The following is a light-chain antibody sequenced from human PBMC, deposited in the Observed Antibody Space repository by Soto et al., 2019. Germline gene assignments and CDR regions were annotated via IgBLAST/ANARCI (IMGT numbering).Light chain of an antibody. CDR1: QSVGNF. J-gene: IGKJ1*01. CDR3: QQSFTTWT. CDR2: AAS. V-gene: IGKV1-39*01. Sequence: DIQTTQSPSSLSASVGDRVTITCRASQSVGNFLNWYQQKPGLPPKYLIYAASNLQSGVPSRFSGSGSGTDFTLTISNLQPEEFATDDCQQSFTTWTFGQGTKVDIK.